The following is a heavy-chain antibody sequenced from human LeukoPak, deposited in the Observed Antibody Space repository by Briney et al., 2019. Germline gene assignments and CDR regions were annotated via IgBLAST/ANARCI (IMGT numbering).Heavy chain of an antibody. V-gene: IGHV4-34*01. D-gene: IGHD3-22*01. CDR3: ARGQPSGGYHDSSGYPINDY. J-gene: IGHJ4*02. CDR2: INHSGST. Sequence: SETLSLTCAVYGGSFSGYYWSWIRQPPGKELEWIGEINHSGSTNYNPSLKSRVTISVDTSKNQFSLKLSSVTAADTAVYYCARGQPSGGYHDSSGYPINDYWGQGTLVTVSS. CDR1: GGSFSGYY.